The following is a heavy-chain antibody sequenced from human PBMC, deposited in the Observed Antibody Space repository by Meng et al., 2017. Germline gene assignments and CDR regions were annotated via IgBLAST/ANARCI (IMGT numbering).Heavy chain of an antibody. CDR2: IIPIFGTA. D-gene: IGHD2-21*02. J-gene: IGHJ4*02. CDR3: AREGPCGGDCSGFDY. CDR1: GGTFSSYA. Sequence: GQSVESGAEVKRPGSVVKVSCKASGGTFSSYAISWVRQAPGQGLEWMGGIIPIFGTANYAQKFQGRVTITADESTSTAYMELSSLRSEDTAVYYCAREGPCGGDCSGFDYWGQGTLVTVSS. V-gene: IGHV1-69*01.